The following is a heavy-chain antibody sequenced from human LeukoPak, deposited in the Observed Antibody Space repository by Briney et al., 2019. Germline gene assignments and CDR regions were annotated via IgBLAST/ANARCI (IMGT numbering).Heavy chain of an antibody. CDR3: ARDLHGDYGLDAFDI. CDR2: ITGSGGST. CDR1: GFTFSNYA. Sequence: PGGSPRLSCAASGFTFSNYAMSWVRQAPGKGLEWVSSITGSGGSTFFADSVKGRFTISRDNSKNTLYLQMNSLRAEDTAVYYCARDLHGDYGLDAFDIWGQGTMVTVSS. V-gene: IGHV3-23*01. D-gene: IGHD4-17*01. J-gene: IGHJ3*02.